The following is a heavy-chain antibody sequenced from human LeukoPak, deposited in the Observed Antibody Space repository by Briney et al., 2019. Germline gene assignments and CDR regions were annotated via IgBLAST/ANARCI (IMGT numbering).Heavy chain of an antibody. CDR2: IDSDGSDT. V-gene: IGHV3-74*01. CDR3: ARDTPMDYYYGMDV. Sequence: GGSLRLSCAASGFTFTNYWMHWVRQAPEKGLVWVARIDSDGSDTSYADFVEGRFTISRDDAKNTLYLQMNSLRAEDTAVYYCARDTPMDYYYGMDVWGQGTTVTVSS. CDR1: GFTFTNYW. D-gene: IGHD5-24*01. J-gene: IGHJ6*02.